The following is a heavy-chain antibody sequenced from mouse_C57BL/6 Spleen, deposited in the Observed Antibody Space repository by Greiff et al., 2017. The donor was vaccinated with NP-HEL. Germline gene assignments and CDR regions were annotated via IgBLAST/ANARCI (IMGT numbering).Heavy chain of an antibody. V-gene: IGHV1-49*01. CDR2: FTMYSDAT. J-gene: IGHJ1*03. Sequence: LKESGAELVRPGSSVKLSCKDSYFAFMASAMHWVKQRPGHGLEWIGSFTMYSDATEYRENFKGKATLTANKSSRTAYMELSSLTSEDSAVDYCARGRGNCGYFDVWGTGTTVTVSS. CDR1: YFAFMASA. CDR3: ARGRGNCGYFDV. D-gene: IGHD2-1*01.